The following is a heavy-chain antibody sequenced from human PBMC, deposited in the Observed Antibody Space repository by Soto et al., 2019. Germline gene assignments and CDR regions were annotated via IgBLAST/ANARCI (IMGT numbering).Heavy chain of an antibody. D-gene: IGHD3-10*01. Sequence: QLQLQESGPGLVKPSETLSLTCTVSGGSISSSSYYWGWIRQPPGKGLEWIGSIYYSGSTYYNPSLKSRVTISVDTSKNQFFLKLSSVTAADTAVYYCARPAGYGSGRLRAFDIWGQGTMVTVSS. CDR1: GGSISSSSYY. J-gene: IGHJ3*02. CDR3: ARPAGYGSGRLRAFDI. V-gene: IGHV4-39*01. CDR2: IYYSGST.